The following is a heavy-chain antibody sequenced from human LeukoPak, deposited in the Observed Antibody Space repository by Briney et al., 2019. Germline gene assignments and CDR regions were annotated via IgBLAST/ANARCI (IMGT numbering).Heavy chain of an antibody. Sequence: GGSLRLSCAASGFTFGNYWMTWVRQAPGKGLEWVANIDQDGSEMYSVDSVKGRFSISRDNAKKALYLQMNSLRAEDTAVYYYARAYYYGSGDYYSWAYFDFWGLGTLVTVSS. J-gene: IGHJ4*02. CDR1: GFTFGNYW. V-gene: IGHV3-7*04. CDR2: IDQDGSEM. D-gene: IGHD3-10*01. CDR3: ARAYYYGSGDYYSWAYFDF.